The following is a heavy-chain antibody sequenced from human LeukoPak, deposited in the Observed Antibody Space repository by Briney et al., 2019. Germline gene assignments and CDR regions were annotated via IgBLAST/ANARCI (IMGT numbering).Heavy chain of an antibody. CDR2: IFYNEDS. Sequence: SETLSLTCAVSGVSMSHFHWNWFRQPPGKGLEWVGSIFYNEDSNYNPSVKSRVTMSVDMSKRQLSLRLTYVTAADTAVHYCAKGETVTTSPFDHWGQGILVTVSS. CDR3: AKGETVTTSPFDH. D-gene: IGHD4-17*01. V-gene: IGHV4-59*03. CDR1: GVSMSHFH. J-gene: IGHJ4*02.